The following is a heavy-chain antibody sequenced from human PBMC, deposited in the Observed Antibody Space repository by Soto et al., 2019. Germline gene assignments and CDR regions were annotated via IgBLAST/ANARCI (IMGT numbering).Heavy chain of an antibody. D-gene: IGHD2-15*01. Sequence: EEQLLESGGGLIQPGGSLRLACAASGFTFSSYAMTWVRQAPGKGLEWVSSISFSDGGTYYADSVKGRLTISRDNSKNTLFLQMNILRVEDTAVYYCVKDDRILGRRYFDLWGRGTLVTVSS. V-gene: IGHV3-23*01. CDR1: GFTFSSYA. J-gene: IGHJ2*01. CDR3: VKDDRILGRRYFDL. CDR2: ISFSDGGT.